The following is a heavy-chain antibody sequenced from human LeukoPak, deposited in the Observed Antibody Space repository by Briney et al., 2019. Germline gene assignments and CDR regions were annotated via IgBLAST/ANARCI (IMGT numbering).Heavy chain of an antibody. V-gene: IGHV3-66*01. CDR3: AREANSSSWRTIDY. Sequence: GGSLRLSCAASGFTVSSNYMSWVRQAPGKGLEWVSVIYSGGSTYYADSVKGRFTISRDNTKNTLYLQMNSLRAEDTAVYYCAREANSSSWRTIDYWGQGTLVTVSS. CDR2: IYSGGST. CDR1: GFTVSSNY. D-gene: IGHD6-13*01. J-gene: IGHJ4*02.